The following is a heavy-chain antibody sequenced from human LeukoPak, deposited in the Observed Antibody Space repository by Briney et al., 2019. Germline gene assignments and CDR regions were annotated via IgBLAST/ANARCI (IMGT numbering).Heavy chain of an antibody. CDR3: ARAGDYYSTGDC. CDR1: GFTLSDHY. D-gene: IGHD3-22*01. Sequence: GGSLRLSCTASGFTLSDHYMAWVRQAPGKGLEWVGRTRNKANSYTTEYAAFVKGRFTISRDDSKNSLYLQMNSLKMEDTAVYYCARAGDYYSTGDCWGQGTLVTVSS. J-gene: IGHJ4*02. V-gene: IGHV3-72*01. CDR2: TRNKANSYTT.